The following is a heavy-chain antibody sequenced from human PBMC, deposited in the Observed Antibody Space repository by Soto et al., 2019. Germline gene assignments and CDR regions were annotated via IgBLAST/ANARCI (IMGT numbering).Heavy chain of an antibody. Sequence: EVPLVESGGGLVQPGFTFSSYWMSWVRQAPVKGLEWVGNIKQDGSEKNYVDFMEGRFTISRDNAENSLYLQMNSLRAEDTAVYYCARIASAGRGWDVWGQGTTVVVSS. V-gene: IGHV3-7*01. CDR2: IKQDGSEK. D-gene: IGHD6-13*01. J-gene: IGHJ6*02. CDR1: FTFSSYW. CDR3: ARIASAGRGWDV.